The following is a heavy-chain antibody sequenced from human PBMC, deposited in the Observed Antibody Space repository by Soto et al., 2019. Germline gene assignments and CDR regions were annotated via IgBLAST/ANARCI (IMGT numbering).Heavy chain of an antibody. CDR3: ARDRVAGIWGDAFDI. J-gene: IGHJ3*02. V-gene: IGHV1-18*04. Sequence: APVKVSSKTSGYTFTNHGINWVRQAPGQGLEWMGWINPYNANTSYAQKLQGRVTMTTDTSTTTAYMDLRSLTSDDTAVYYCARDRVAGIWGDAFDIWGQGTVVTVSS. CDR2: INPYNANT. D-gene: IGHD3-16*01. CDR1: GYTFTNHG.